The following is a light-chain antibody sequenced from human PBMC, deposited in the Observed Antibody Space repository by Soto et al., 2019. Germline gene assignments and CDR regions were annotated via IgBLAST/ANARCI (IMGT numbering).Light chain of an antibody. V-gene: IGLV1-44*01. CDR2: ANN. CDR1: SSNIGSST. CDR3: ATWDDSLNGYV. J-gene: IGLJ1*01. Sequence: QSVLTQPPSVSGTPGQRVTISCYGSSSNIGSSTVNWYQQLPGTAPIRLIYANNHRPSGVPDRFSASKSGTSASLAISGLLSEDEADYYCATWDDSLNGYVFGPGTKVTVL.